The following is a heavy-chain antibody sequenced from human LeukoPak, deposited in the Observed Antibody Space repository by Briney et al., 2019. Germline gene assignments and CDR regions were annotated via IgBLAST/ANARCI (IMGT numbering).Heavy chain of an antibody. J-gene: IGHJ4*02. D-gene: IGHD1-26*01. CDR2: ISSSSTT. V-gene: IGHV3-48*01. CDR1: GFTFSSYS. CDR3: ARDIEWEPRAFDY. Sequence: GGSLRLSCAASGFTFSSYSMNWVRQAPGKGLEWVSYISSSSTTYYADSVKGRFTISRDNDKNSLYLQMNSLRAEDTAVYYCARDIEWEPRAFDYWGQGALVTVSS.